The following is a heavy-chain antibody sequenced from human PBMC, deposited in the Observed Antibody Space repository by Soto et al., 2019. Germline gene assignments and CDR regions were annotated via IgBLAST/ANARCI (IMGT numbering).Heavy chain of an antibody. CDR3: AKELEQQLVRGRPLYFDY. CDR1: GFTFSSYA. D-gene: IGHD6-13*01. V-gene: IGHV3-23*01. J-gene: IGHJ4*02. CDR2: ISGSGGST. Sequence: GGSLRLSCAASGFTFSSYAMSWVRQAPGKGLEWVSAISGSGGSTYYADSVKGRFTISRDNSKNTLYLQMNSLRAEDTAVYYCAKELEQQLVRGRPLYFDYWGQGTLVTVSS.